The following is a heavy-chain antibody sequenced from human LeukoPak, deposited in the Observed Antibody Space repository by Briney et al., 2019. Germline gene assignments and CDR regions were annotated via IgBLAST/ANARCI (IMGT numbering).Heavy chain of an antibody. CDR3: ARAQYNWNYSSGY. V-gene: IGHV1-2*02. D-gene: IGHD1-7*01. CDR1: GYTFTSYY. CDR2: INPNSGGT. J-gene: IGHJ4*02. Sequence: ASVKVSCKASGYTFTSYYMHWVRQAPGQGLEWMGWINPNSGGTNYAQKFQGRVTMTRDTSISTAYMELSRLRSDDTAVYYCARAQYNWNYSSGYWGQGTLVTVSS.